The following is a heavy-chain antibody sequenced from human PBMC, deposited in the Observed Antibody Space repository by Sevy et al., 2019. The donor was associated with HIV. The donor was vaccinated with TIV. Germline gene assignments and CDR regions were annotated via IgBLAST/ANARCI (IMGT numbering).Heavy chain of an antibody. Sequence: GGSLRLSCVVSGLTSRTYWMHWVRRAPGKGLEWVASINPDGGESYYVASVKGQFTISRDNTKNSLYLQMTSRRAEDTAAYYCARGTYYYDSGFFYPFDYWGQGTLVTVSS. D-gene: IGHD3-10*01. J-gene: IGHJ4*02. CDR1: GLTSRTYW. CDR3: ARGTYYYDSGFFYPFDY. CDR2: INPDGGES. V-gene: IGHV3-7*01.